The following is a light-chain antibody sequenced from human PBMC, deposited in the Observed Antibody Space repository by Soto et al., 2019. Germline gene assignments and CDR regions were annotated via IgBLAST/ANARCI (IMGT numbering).Light chain of an antibody. J-gene: IGKJ5*01. CDR2: GAS. CDR3: QQRSNWPPIT. V-gene: IGKV3-11*01. CDR1: QSLTSY. Sequence: EIVMTQSPATLSVSPGETATLSCRASQSLTSYLAWYQQKPGQAPRLLIYGASTRATGIPARFSGSGSGTDFTLTISSLEPEDFAVYYCQQRSNWPPITFGQGTRLEVK.